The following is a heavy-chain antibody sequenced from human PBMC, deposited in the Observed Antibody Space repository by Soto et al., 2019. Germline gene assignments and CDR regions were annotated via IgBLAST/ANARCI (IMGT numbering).Heavy chain of an antibody. Sequence: SETLSLTCTVSGGSISSSSYYWGWIRQPPGKGLEWIGSIYYSGSTNYNPSLKSRVTISVDTSKNQFSLKLSSVTAADTAVYYCARYSGGSGSYSDPEYYFDYWGQGTLVTVSS. J-gene: IGHJ4*02. CDR3: ARYSGGSGSYSDPEYYFDY. D-gene: IGHD3-10*01. V-gene: IGHV4-39*07. CDR1: GGSISSSSYY. CDR2: IYYSGST.